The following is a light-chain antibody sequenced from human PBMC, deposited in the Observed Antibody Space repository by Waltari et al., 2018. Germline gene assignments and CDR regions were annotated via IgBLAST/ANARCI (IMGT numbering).Light chain of an antibody. CDR1: QRVNSW. J-gene: IGKJ1*01. CDR3: QQYDSYWT. CDR2: KAS. V-gene: IGKV1-5*03. Sequence: DIQMTQSPSTLSASVGDRVTITGRASQRVNSWVAWYQQKPRKAPKLLIFKASNLESGVPSRFSGSGSGTEFTLTISSLQPDDFATYHCQQYDSYWTFGQGTKVEIK.